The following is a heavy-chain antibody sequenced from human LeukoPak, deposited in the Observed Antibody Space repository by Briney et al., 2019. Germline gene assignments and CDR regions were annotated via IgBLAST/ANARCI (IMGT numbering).Heavy chain of an antibody. CDR3: AKDGRTSRGRPYYFDY. D-gene: IGHD2-15*01. CDR1: GFTFSSYA. J-gene: IGHJ4*02. V-gene: IGHV3-23*01. CDR2: ISGSGST. Sequence: PGGSLRLSCAASGFTFSSYAMSWVRQAPGKGLEWVSAISGSGSTYYADSVKGLFTISRDNSKNTLYLQMNSLRAEDTAVYYCAKDGRTSRGRPYYFDYWGQGTLVTVSS.